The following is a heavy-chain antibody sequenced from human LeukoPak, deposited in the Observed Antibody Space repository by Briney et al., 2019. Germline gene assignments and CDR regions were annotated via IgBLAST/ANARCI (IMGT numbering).Heavy chain of an antibody. CDR3: ASNWSDFDY. V-gene: IGHV4-61*02. J-gene: IGHJ4*02. CDR2: IYTSGST. Sequence: SETLSLTCTVSGGSISSGSYYWSWIRQPAGKGLEWIGRIYTSGSTNYNPSLKSRVTISVDTSKNQLSLKLSSVTAADTAVYYCASNWSDFDYWGRGTLVTVSS. D-gene: IGHD1-1*01. CDR1: GGSISSGSYY.